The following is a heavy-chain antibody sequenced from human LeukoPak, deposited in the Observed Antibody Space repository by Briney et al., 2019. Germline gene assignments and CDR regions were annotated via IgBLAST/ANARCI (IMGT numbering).Heavy chain of an antibody. J-gene: IGHJ1*01. CDR2: INHSGST. V-gene: IGHV4-34*01. Sequence: SETLSLTCAVYGGSFSGYYWSWIRQPPGKGLEWIGEINHSGSTNYNPSLKSRVTISVDTSKNQFSLKLSSVTAADTAVYYCARRIYSSGWYFQHWGQGTLVTVSS. D-gene: IGHD6-19*01. CDR3: ARRIYSSGWYFQH. CDR1: GGSFSGYY.